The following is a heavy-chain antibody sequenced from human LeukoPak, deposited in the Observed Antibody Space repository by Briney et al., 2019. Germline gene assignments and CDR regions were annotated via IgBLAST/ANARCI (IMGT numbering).Heavy chain of an antibody. CDR3: TRDPNYGVHYFDY. CDR1: GFIFSNYY. Sequence: GGSLRLSCAASGFIFSNYYLNWVRQAPGKGLEWVSCIHGSASYNYYADSVKGRFTVSRDSAKNSLYLEMSSLRVEDTAVYYCTRDPNYGVHYFDYWGHGTLVTVSS. J-gene: IGHJ4*01. V-gene: IGHV3-21*06. D-gene: IGHD1-7*01. CDR2: IHGSASYN.